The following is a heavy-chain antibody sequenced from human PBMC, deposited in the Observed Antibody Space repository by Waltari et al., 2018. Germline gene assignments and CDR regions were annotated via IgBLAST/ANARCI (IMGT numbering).Heavy chain of an antibody. Sequence: QVQLVLSWAEVKKPGASVKVSCRNSGDTFSRYFIFWVRQAPGQGLEWMGIINPSDGGTNYPQKFQDRVTMTRDTSTSTVYMELRSLRSEDTAVYYCTRDKLDYYNGMDVWGQGTTVTVSS. CDR1: GDTFSRYF. CDR3: TRDKLDYYNGMDV. V-gene: IGHV1-46*03. D-gene: IGHD3-3*02. CDR2: INPSDGGT. J-gene: IGHJ6*02.